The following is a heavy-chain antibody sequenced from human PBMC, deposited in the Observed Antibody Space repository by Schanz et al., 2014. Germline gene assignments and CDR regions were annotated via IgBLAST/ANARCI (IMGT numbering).Heavy chain of an antibody. CDR3: ARTHRTIDHFAMDV. J-gene: IGHJ6*02. Sequence: EVQLVESGGGLIQPGGSLRLSCAVSGFTVNTNYMSWVRQAPGKGLEWISSMYINSGSTQYADSVKGRFTISRDNSKDTLFLQMTSLRADDTAVYYCARTHRTIDHFAMDVGGLGTTVTVSS. CDR1: GFTVNTNY. CDR2: MYINSGST. V-gene: IGHV3-66*03.